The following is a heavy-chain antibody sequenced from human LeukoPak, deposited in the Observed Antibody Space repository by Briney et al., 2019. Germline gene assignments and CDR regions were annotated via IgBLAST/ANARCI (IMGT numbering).Heavy chain of an antibody. CDR2: IRDSGEA. D-gene: IGHD3/OR15-3a*01. V-gene: IGHV3-66*03. CDR1: GFSVSDYY. Sequence: GGSMGLSCAVSGFSVSDYYMSWVRQAPGKGLEWVGHIRDSGEAFYADFARGRFAISRDESENTLYLQMNSLRVEDTAVYFCARDRAANQDWVEFDPWGQGTPVIVSS. J-gene: IGHJ5*02. CDR3: ARDRAANQDWVEFDP.